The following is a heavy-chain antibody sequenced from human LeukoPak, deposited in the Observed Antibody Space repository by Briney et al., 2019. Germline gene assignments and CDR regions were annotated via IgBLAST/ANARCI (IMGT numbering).Heavy chain of an antibody. CDR2: INPNSGGT. V-gene: IGHV1-2*06. Sequence: ASVKVSCKASGYTFTGYYMHWVRQAPGQGLEWMGRINPNSGGTNYAQKFQGRVTMTRDTSISTAYMELSRLRSDDTAVYYCFRTYYYDSSGLDYWGQGTLVTVSP. J-gene: IGHJ4*02. D-gene: IGHD3-22*01. CDR3: FRTYYYDSSGLDY. CDR1: GYTFTGYY.